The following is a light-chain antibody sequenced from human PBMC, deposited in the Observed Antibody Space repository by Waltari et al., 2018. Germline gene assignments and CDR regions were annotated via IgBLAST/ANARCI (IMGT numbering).Light chain of an antibody. CDR2: GAS. CDR3: QESFTSPRT. Sequence: DIQMTQSPSSLSASLGDRVTITCRASQTIFLFLNWYQQRPGKGPNLLIYGASILHSGVPSRFSGSGSGTDFTLTISNLQPEDFATYYCQESFTSPRTFGHGTKVEI. V-gene: IGKV1-39*01. CDR1: QTIFLF. J-gene: IGKJ1*01.